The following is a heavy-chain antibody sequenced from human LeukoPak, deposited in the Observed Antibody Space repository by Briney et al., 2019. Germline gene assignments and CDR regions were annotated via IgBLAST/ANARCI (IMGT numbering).Heavy chain of an antibody. J-gene: IGHJ1*01. CDR2: IIPIFGTA. D-gene: IGHD2-2*01. Sequence: SVKVSCKASGGTFSSYAISWVRQAPGQGLEWMGGIIPIFGTANYAQKFQGRVTITADESTSTAYMELSSLRSEDTAVYYCARDGYQPLDVTYFQHWGQGTLVTVSS. V-gene: IGHV1-69*01. CDR1: GGTFSSYA. CDR3: ARDGYQPLDVTYFQH.